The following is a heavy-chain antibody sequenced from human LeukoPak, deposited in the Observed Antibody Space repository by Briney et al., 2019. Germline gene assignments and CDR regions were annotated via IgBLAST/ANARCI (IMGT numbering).Heavy chain of an antibody. Sequence: GESLRLSCAASGFTFSSYAMSWVRQAPGKGLEWVSAISGSGGSTYYADSVKGRFTISRDDSKNTLYLQMNSLRAEETAVYYCAKDPRRYCTNGVCYWWGNYYYYMDVWGKGTTVTVSS. CDR3: AKDPRRYCTNGVCYWWGNYYYYMDV. D-gene: IGHD2-8*01. CDR1: GFTFSSYA. J-gene: IGHJ6*03. V-gene: IGHV3-23*01. CDR2: ISGSGGST.